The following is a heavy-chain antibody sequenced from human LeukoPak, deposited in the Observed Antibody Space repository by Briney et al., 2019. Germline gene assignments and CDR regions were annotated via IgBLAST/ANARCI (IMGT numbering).Heavy chain of an antibody. J-gene: IGHJ5*02. V-gene: IGHV1-58*01. Sequence: ASVKVSCKASGFTFTSSAVQWVRQARGQRLEWIGWIVVGSGNTNYAQKFQERVTIIRDMSTSTAYMELNSLRSEDTAVYYCAADPLGLFSLPAANFNWFDPWGQGTLVTVSS. CDR1: GFTFTSSA. D-gene: IGHD2-2*01. CDR3: AADPLGLFSLPAANFNWFDP. CDR2: IVVGSGNT.